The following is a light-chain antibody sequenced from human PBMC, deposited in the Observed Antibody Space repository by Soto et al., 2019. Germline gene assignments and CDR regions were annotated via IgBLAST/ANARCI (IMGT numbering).Light chain of an antibody. CDR2: GAS. J-gene: IGKJ5*01. CDR1: QSVSSNY. CDR3: QQYGTSAPIT. V-gene: IGKV3-20*01. Sequence: EIVLTQSPGTLSLSPGERATLSCRASQSVSSNYLAWYQQKPGQAPSLLIYGASSRATAIPDRFSGSGSGTDFTLTISRLEPEDFGMYYCQQYGTSAPITFGQGTRVEIE.